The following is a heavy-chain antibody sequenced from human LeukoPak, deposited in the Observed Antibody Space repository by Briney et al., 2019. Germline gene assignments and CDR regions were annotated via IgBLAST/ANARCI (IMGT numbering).Heavy chain of an antibody. Sequence: SETLSLTCAVYGGSFSGYYWSWIRQPPGKGLEWIGEINHSGSTNYNPSLKSRVTISVDTSKNQFSLKLSSVTAADTAVYYCASARGPRGFFDYWGQGTLVTVSS. J-gene: IGHJ4*02. CDR1: GGSFSGYY. D-gene: IGHD3-10*01. V-gene: IGHV4-34*01. CDR3: ASARGPRGFFDY. CDR2: INHSGST.